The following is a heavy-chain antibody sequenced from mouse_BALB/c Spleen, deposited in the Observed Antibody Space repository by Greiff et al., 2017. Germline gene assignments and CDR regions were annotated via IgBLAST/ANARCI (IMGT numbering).Heavy chain of an antibody. V-gene: IGHV2-9*02. Sequence: VQVVESGPGLVAPSQSLSITCTVSGFSLTSYGVHWVRQPPGKGLEWLGVIWAGGSTNYNSALMSRLSISKDNSKSQVFLKMNSLQTDDTAMYYCARDQYGSTLYYYAMDYWGQGTSVTVSA. D-gene: IGHD1-1*01. J-gene: IGHJ4*01. CDR3: ARDQYGSTLYYYAMDY. CDR2: IWAGGST. CDR1: GFSLTSYG.